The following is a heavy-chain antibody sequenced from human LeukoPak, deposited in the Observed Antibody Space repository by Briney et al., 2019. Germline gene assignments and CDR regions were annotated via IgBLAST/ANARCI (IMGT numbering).Heavy chain of an antibody. CDR1: GYSISSGYY. Sequence: SETLSLTCTVSGYSISSGYYWGWIRQPPGKGLEWLGYIYYSGSTYYNPSLKSRVTISVDTSKNHFSLKLTSVTAADTALYFCARQYYYGPYYFDSWGQGTLVTVSS. D-gene: IGHD3-10*01. V-gene: IGHV4-38-2*02. CDR3: ARQYYYGPYYFDS. CDR2: IYYSGST. J-gene: IGHJ4*02.